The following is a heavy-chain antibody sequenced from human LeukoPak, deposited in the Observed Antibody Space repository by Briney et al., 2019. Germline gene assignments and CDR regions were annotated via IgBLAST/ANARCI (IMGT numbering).Heavy chain of an antibody. CDR3: ARDWPNSDAFDI. Sequence: GASVKVSCKASGYTFTSYYMHWLRQAPGQGLEWMGIINPSGGSTSYAQKFQGRVTMTRDMSTSTVYMELSSLRSEDTAVYYCARDWPNSDAFDIWGQGTMVTVSS. V-gene: IGHV1-46*01. D-gene: IGHD4-23*01. CDR1: GYTFTSYY. J-gene: IGHJ3*02. CDR2: INPSGGST.